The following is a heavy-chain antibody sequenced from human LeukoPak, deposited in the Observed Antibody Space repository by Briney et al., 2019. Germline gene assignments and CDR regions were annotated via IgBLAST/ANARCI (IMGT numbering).Heavy chain of an antibody. V-gene: IGHV3-23*01. D-gene: IGHD6-19*01. CDR2: ISGSGGST. CDR1: GFTLSSYA. Sequence: GGSLRLSCAASGFTLSSYAMSWVRQAPGKGLEWVSAISGSGGSTYYADSVKGRFTISRDNSKNTLYLQMNSLRAEDTAVYYCAKGLRSSGWYRGSDYWGQGTLVTVSS. J-gene: IGHJ4*02. CDR3: AKGLRSSGWYRGSDY.